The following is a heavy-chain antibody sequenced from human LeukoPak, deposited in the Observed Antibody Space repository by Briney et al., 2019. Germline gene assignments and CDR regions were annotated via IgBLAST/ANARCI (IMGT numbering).Heavy chain of an antibody. Sequence: PSETLSLTCTVSGGSVSGGTYYWSWIRQPPGKGLEWIGYIYYSGSTNYNPSLKSRVIISVDTSKNQLSLKLSSVTAADTAVYYCARGCIAMVRGVLYYYYYGMDVWGKGTTVTVSS. CDR2: IYYSGST. D-gene: IGHD3-10*01. V-gene: IGHV4-61*01. CDR1: GGSVSGGTYY. CDR3: ARGCIAMVRGVLYYYYYGMDV. J-gene: IGHJ6*04.